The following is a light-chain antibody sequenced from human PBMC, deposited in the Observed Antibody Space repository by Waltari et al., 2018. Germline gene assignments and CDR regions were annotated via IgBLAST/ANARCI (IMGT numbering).Light chain of an antibody. CDR3: GTWDSSLSGAV. J-gene: IGLJ7*01. V-gene: IGLV1-51*02. CDR2: ENT. CDR1: RSNTGNNS. Sequence: QSVLTQPPSVSAAPGQRVTITFSGGRSNTGNNSVPWYRQFPGTAPKLLIYENTERPSGIPGRFSGSKSGTSATLDITGLQAGDEADYYCGTWDSSLSGAVFGGGTHLTVL.